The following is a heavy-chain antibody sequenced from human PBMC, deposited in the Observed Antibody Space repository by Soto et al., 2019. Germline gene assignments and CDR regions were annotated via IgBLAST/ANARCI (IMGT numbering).Heavy chain of an antibody. CDR3: ARERPDGARLDP. CDR1: GGSSSSGDYY. J-gene: IGHJ5*02. Sequence: SETLSLTCTVAGGSSSSGDYYWSWIRQPPGKGLEWIGYIYHSGNTYYNPSLKSRVTISVDTSKNQFSLKLSSVTAADTAVYYCARERPDGARLDPWGQGTLVTVSS. CDR2: IYHSGNT. D-gene: IGHD6-6*01. V-gene: IGHV4-30-4*01.